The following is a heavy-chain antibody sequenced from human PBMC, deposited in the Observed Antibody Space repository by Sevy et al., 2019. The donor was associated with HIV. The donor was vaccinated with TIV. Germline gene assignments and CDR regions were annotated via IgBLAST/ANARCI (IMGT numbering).Heavy chain of an antibody. CDR2: MSNSGTSM. CDR1: GFTFSSYE. J-gene: IGHJ4*02. V-gene: IGHV3-48*03. CDR3: ARDLPPSATTVAHFDC. Sequence: GGSLRLSCVASGFTFSSYEMNWVRQAPGKGLEWVSYMSNSGTSMYYSDSVKGRFTISRDNARNSLYLQMNSLRAEDTAVYYCARDLPPSATTVAHFDCWGQGTLVTVSS. D-gene: IGHD4-17*01.